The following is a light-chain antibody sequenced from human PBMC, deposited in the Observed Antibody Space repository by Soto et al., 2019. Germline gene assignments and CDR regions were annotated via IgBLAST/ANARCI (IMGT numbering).Light chain of an antibody. J-gene: IGKJ1*01. CDR1: QSISSW. CDR2: DAS. V-gene: IGKV1-5*01. CDR3: QQDNSYSPT. Sequence: DIQMTQSKSSLSASVGDSVTITCRASQSISSWLAWYQQKPGKAPKLLIYDASSLESGVPSRFSGSGSGTEFTLTISSLQPDDFATYYCQQDNSYSPTFGQGTKV.